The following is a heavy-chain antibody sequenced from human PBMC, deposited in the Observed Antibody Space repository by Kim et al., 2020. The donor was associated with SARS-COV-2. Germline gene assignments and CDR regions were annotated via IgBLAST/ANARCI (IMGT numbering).Heavy chain of an antibody. Sequence: GGSLRLSCAASGFTFSSYSMNWVRQAPGKGLEWVSSISSSSSYIYYADSVKGRFTISRDNAKNSLYLQMNSLRAEDTAVYYCARAPLGQWLVTFDYWGQGTLVTVSS. J-gene: IGHJ4*02. CDR1: GFTFSSYS. V-gene: IGHV3-21*01. CDR3: ARAPLGQWLVTFDY. CDR2: ISSSSSYI. D-gene: IGHD6-19*01.